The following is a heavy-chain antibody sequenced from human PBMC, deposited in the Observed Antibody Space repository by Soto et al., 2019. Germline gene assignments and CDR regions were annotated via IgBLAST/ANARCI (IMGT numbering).Heavy chain of an antibody. CDR2: IYWDDDK. CDR1: GFSLSTRGVG. D-gene: IGHD6-19*01. V-gene: IGHV2-5*02. Sequence: SGPTLVNPTQTLTLTCTFSGFSLSTRGVGVGWIRQPPGKALEWLALIYWDDDKRYSPSLKSRLTITKDTSKNQVVLTMTDMDPVDTATYYCEHRGGGLVLDYWGQGTLVTVSS. J-gene: IGHJ4*02. CDR3: EHRGGGLVLDY.